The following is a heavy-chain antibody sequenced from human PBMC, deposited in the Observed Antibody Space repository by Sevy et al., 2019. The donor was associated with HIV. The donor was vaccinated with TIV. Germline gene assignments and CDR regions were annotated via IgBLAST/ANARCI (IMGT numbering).Heavy chain of an antibody. CDR3: ARETGYSSGWYRAYYFDY. CDR1: GGSISSYY. Sequence: SETLSLTCTVSGGSISSYYWSWIRQPPGKGLEWIGYIYYSGSTNYNPPLKSRVTISVDTSKNQFSLKLSSVTAADTAEYYCARETGYSSGWYRAYYFDYWGQGTLVTVSS. J-gene: IGHJ4*02. D-gene: IGHD6-19*01. CDR2: IYYSGST. V-gene: IGHV4-59*01.